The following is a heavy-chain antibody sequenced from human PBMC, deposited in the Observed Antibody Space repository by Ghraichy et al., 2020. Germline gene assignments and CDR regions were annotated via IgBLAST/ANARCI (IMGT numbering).Heavy chain of an antibody. CDR1: GDSVASDDHY. CDR3: AREWGYYGSGSDTFDF. J-gene: IGHJ4*02. CDR2: VYSSGRT. Sequence: SETLSLTCTVSGDSVASDDHYWSWIRQPPGKGLEWIGYVYSSGRTNYNPSLKSRVTISVDTSNNQFYLRLNSVTAADMAVYYCAREWGYYGSGSDTFDFWGQGTLVTVSS. D-gene: IGHD3-10*01. V-gene: IGHV4-61*08.